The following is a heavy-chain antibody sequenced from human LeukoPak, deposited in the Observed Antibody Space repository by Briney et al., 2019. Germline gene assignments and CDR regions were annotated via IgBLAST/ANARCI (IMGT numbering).Heavy chain of an antibody. CDR2: IYSGGST. CDR1: GFTVSSNY. V-gene: IGHV3-53*04. Sequence: GGSLRLSCAASGFTVSSNYMSWVRQAPGKGLEWVSVIYSGGSTYYADSVKGRFTISRHNSKNTLYLQMNSLRAEDTAVYYCARGFDYYDSSGHHPGGPSDYWGQGTLVTASS. J-gene: IGHJ4*02. D-gene: IGHD3-22*01. CDR3: ARGFDYYDSSGHHPGGPSDY.